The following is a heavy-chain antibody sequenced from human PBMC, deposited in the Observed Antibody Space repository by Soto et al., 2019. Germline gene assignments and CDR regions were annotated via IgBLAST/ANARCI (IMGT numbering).Heavy chain of an antibody. D-gene: IGHD2-21*02. CDR3: GKNKALLVIHFDN. V-gene: IGHV3-48*01. CDR1: GFTFSIYS. J-gene: IGHJ4*02. CDR2: ISYSSSTI. Sequence: GGSLRLSCAASGFTFSIYSMNWVRQAPGKGLEWVSYISYSSSTIYYADSVKGRFTISRDNAKHSLYLQMNSLRAEDTAVYYCGKNKALLVIHFDNGGKGTLVTVSS.